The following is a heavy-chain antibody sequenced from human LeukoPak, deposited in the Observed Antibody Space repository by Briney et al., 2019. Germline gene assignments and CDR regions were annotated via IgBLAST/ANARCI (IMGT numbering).Heavy chain of an antibody. CDR3: AKGSQSRGFLPMPTVTTYDY. CDR1: GFTFSSYA. CDR2: LSGIGGST. V-gene: IGHV3-23*01. Sequence: GGSLRLSCAASGFTFSSYAMSCVRAAPGKGLGWVSALSGIGGSTYYADSVKGRFTISRDNSKNTLYLQMNSLRAEDTAVYYCAKGSQSRGFLPMPTVTTYDYWGQGNLVTVSS. D-gene: IGHD4-17*01. J-gene: IGHJ4*02.